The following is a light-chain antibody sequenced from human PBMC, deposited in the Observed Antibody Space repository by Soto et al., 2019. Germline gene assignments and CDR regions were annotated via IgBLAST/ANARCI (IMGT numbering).Light chain of an antibody. CDR3: QQTYNTPVT. CDR1: QSIGSY. V-gene: IGKV1-39*01. CDR2: GAS. J-gene: IGKJ1*01. Sequence: DVQMTQSPSSLSASVGDRVTITCRASQSIGSYLSWSQQKPGKAPKLLIYGASSLQSGVPSRFSGSGSGTDFTLTISSLQPEDVATYYCQQTYNTPVTFGQGTKVDIK.